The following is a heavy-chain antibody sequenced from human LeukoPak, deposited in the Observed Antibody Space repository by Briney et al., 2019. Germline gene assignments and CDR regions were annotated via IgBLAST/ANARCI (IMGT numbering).Heavy chain of an antibody. J-gene: IGHJ4*02. CDR2: IYYSGNT. CDR1: GGSISSSSYY. Sequence: PSETLSLTCTVSGGSISSSSYYWGWIRQPPGKGLEWIGSIYYSGNTYYNPSLRRRVSLSMDTSNNHFSLELSFVTAADTAVYYCARLNLAAAGNFFDYWGQGALVTVSS. CDR3: ARLNLAAAGNFFDY. V-gene: IGHV4-39*01. D-gene: IGHD6-13*01.